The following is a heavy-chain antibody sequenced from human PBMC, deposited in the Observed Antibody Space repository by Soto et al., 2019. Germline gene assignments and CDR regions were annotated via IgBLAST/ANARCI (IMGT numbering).Heavy chain of an antibody. CDR3: ASIGYCSSTSCPGNYYYYGMDV. V-gene: IGHV4-31*03. Sequence: PSETLSLTCTVSGGSISSGGHYWSWIRQHPGKGLEWIGYIYYSGSTYYNPSLKSRVTISVDTSKNQFSLKLSSVTAADTAVYYCASIGYCSSTSCPGNYYYYGMDVWGQGTTVTVSS. D-gene: IGHD2-2*01. J-gene: IGHJ6*02. CDR1: GGSISSGGHY. CDR2: IYYSGST.